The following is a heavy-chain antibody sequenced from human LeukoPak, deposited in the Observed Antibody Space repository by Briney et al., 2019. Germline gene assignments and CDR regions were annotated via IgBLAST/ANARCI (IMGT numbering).Heavy chain of an antibody. CDR1: GYTFTGYY. V-gene: IGHV1-2*02. D-gene: IGHD3-16*02. CDR3: AIFTFGGPIVMNY. CDR2: LNPKSGGT. Sequence: ASVKVSCKASGYTFTGYYMLWVRQAPGQGLEWVGWLNPKSGGTNYEQKFQGRVTMTRDTSISTAYMELSSLRSDDTAVYYCAIFTFGGPIVMNYWGQGSLVTVSS. J-gene: IGHJ4*02.